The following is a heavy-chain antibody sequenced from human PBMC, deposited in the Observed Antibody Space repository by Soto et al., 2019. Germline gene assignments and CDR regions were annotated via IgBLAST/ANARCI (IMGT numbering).Heavy chain of an antibody. CDR1: GGTFSSYA. D-gene: IGHD3-10*01. J-gene: IGHJ4*02. CDR2: IIPIFGTA. CDR3: ARDRSGGSGSYELDY. Sequence: SVKVSCKASGGTFSSYAISWVRQAPGQGLEWMGGIIPIFGTANYAQKFQGRVTITADESTSTAYMELSSLRSEDTAVYYCARDRSGGSGSYELDYWGQGTLVTVSS. V-gene: IGHV1-69*13.